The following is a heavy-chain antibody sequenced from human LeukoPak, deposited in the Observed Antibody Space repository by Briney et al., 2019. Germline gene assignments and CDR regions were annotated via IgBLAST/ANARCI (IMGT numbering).Heavy chain of an antibody. J-gene: IGHJ4*02. D-gene: IGHD3-10*01. Sequence: PSETLSLTCAVYGGSFSGYYWSWIRQPPGKGLEWIGEINHSGSTNYNPSLKSRVTISVDTSKNQFSLKLSSVTAADTAVYYCARVGYYSSGNDYWGQGTLVTVSS. CDR1: GGSFSGYY. V-gene: IGHV4-34*01. CDR3: ARVGYYSSGNDY. CDR2: INHSGST.